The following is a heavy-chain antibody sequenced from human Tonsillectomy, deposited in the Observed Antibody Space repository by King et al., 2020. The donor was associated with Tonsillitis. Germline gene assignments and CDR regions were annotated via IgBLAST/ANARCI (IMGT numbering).Heavy chain of an antibody. CDR3: TAITIFEYTHPDY. CDR1: GFTFSNAW. Sequence: QLVQSGGGSVKPGGSLRLSCATSGFTFSNAWMTWVRQTPGKGLEWVGRIKSKTDGGTTDYAAPVKGRFTISRDDSKNTLFLQMNSLKTEDTAVYYCTAITIFEYTHPDYWGQGTLVTVSS. J-gene: IGHJ4*02. V-gene: IGHV3-15*01. CDR2: IKSKTDGGTT. D-gene: IGHD3-3*01.